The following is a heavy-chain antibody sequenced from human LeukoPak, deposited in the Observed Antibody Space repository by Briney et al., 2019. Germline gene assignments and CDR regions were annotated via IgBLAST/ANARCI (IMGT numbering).Heavy chain of an antibody. J-gene: IGHJ4*02. D-gene: IGHD6-13*01. CDR1: GFTFSSYA. CDR2: ISYDGSNK. V-gene: IGHV3-30-3*01. CDR3: ARVPGMYSSHFDY. Sequence: PGGSLRLSCAASGFTFSSYAMHWVRRAPGKGLEWVAVISYDGSNKYYADSVKGRFTISRDNSKNTLYLQMNSLRAEDTAVYYCARVPGMYSSHFDYWGQGTLVTVSS.